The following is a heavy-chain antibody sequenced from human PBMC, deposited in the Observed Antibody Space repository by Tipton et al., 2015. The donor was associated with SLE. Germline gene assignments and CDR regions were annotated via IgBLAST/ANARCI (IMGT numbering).Heavy chain of an antibody. CDR1: GGSISGYY. CDR3: AREGSSTWYWYFDL. CDR2: INLLGAT. J-gene: IGHJ2*01. V-gene: IGHV4-34*01. D-gene: IGHD6-13*01. Sequence: TLSLTCAVSGGSISGYYWSWIRHSPGKGLAWIGQINLLGATDYNPSLKSRVTMSVDASKNQFSLRLRSVAAADTAMYYCAREGSSTWYWYFDLWGRGTPVTVSS.